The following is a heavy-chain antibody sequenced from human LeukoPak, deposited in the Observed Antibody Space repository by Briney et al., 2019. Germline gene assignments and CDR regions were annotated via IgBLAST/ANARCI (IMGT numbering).Heavy chain of an antibody. D-gene: IGHD6-6*01. J-gene: IGHJ3*02. CDR2: FDPEDGET. CDR3: ATVVPLGAFDI. Sequence: GASVKVSCKVSGYTLTELSMHWVRRAPGKGLEWMGGFDPEDGETIYAQKFQGRVTMTEDTSTDTAYMELSGLGSEDTAVYYCATVVPLGAFDIWGQGTMVTVSS. CDR1: GYTLTELS. V-gene: IGHV1-24*01.